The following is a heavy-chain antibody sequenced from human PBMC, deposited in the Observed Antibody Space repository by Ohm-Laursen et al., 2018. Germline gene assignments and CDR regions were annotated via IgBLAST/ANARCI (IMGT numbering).Heavy chain of an antibody. J-gene: IGHJ4*02. D-gene: IGHD3-22*01. V-gene: IGHV3-9*01. CDR2: ISWNSGSI. CDR3: AKDRLGYDSSCVFDY. CDR1: GFTFDDYD. Sequence: SSLRLSCAASGFTFDDYDMHWVRQAPGKGLEWVSGISWNSGSIGYADSVKGRFTISRDNAKNSLYLQMNSLRAEDTALYYCAKDRLGYDSSCVFDYWGQGTLVTVSS.